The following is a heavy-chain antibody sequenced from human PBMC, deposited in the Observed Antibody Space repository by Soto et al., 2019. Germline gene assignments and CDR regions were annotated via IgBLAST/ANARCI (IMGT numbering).Heavy chain of an antibody. CDR2: ISSSSFTI. Sequence: GGSLRLSCAASGFSFSDYSMNWVRQAPGRGLEWVSYISSSSFTIHYADSVEGRFAISRDNAKNSLYLRMNSLRAEDTAVYFCARDYRDFWSCFFDYWGQGVLWSVSS. CDR1: GFSFSDYS. D-gene: IGHD3-3*01. J-gene: IGHJ4*02. V-gene: IGHV3-48*01. CDR3: ARDYRDFWSCFFDY.